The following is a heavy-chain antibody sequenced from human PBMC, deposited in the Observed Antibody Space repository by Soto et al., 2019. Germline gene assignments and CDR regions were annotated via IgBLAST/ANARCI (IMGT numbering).Heavy chain of an antibody. CDR3: ARCLIAAAAPYYYYGMDV. J-gene: IGHJ6*02. CDR1: GGTLSSYA. CDR2: IIPIFGTA. V-gene: IGHV1-69*01. D-gene: IGHD6-13*01. Sequence: QVQLVQSGAEVKKPGSSVKVSCKASGGTLSSYAISWVRQAPGQGLEWMGGIIPIFGTANYAQKFQGRVTITADESTSTAYMELSSLRSEDTAVYYCARCLIAAAAPYYYYGMDVWGQGTTVTVSS.